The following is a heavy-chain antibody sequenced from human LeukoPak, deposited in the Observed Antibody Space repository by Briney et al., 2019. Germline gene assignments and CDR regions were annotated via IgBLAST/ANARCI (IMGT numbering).Heavy chain of an antibody. V-gene: IGHV3-7*01. CDR2: IKQDGSEK. CDR3: ASYKWLFESVDY. Sequence: GGSLRLSCAASGFTFSSYWMSWVRQAPGKGLEWVANIKQDGSEKYYVDSVKGRFTISRDNAKNSLYPQMNSLRAEDTAVYYCASYKWLFESVDYWGQGTLVTVSS. CDR1: GFTFSSYW. D-gene: IGHD3-22*01. J-gene: IGHJ4*02.